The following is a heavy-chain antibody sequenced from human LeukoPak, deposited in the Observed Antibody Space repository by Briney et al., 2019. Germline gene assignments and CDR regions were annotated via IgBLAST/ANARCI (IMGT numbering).Heavy chain of an antibody. CDR1: GFTFSNYA. D-gene: IGHD6-19*01. Sequence: GGSLRLSCAASGFTFSNYAMSWVRQAPGKGLEWLSIISWNSGYIGYADSVKGRFTISRDSAKKSLDLQMNSLRAEDTAFYYCAKVQGTYSNGYYYAYWGEGTLVTVSS. CDR3: AKVQGTYSNGYYYAY. J-gene: IGHJ4*02. V-gene: IGHV3-9*01. CDR2: ISWNSGYI.